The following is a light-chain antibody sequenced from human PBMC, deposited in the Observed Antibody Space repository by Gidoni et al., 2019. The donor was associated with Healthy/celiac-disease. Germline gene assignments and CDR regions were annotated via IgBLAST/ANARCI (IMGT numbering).Light chain of an antibody. V-gene: IGLV2-14*01. CDR1: SSDVGGYNY. CDR2: EVS. Sequence: QSALTQPASVSGSPGQSLTISCTGTSSDVGGYNYVSWYQQHPGKAPKLMIYEVSNRPSGVPDRFSGSKSGNTASLTISGLQAEDEADYYCSSYTSSSSVFGGGTKLTVL. J-gene: IGLJ2*01. CDR3: SSYTSSSSV.